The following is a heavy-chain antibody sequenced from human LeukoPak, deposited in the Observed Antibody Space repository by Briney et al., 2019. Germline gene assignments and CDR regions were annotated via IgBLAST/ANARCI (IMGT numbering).Heavy chain of an antibody. D-gene: IGHD2-15*01. Sequence: PGGSLRLSCAASGFTFSSYGMHWVRQAPGKGLEWVAFIRYDGSNKYYADSVKGRFTISRDNSKNTLYLQMNSLRAEDTAVYYCASQEGVVVAATLDYWGQGTLVTVSS. CDR1: GFTFSSYG. CDR2: IRYDGSNK. CDR3: ASQEGVVVAATLDY. J-gene: IGHJ4*02. V-gene: IGHV3-30*02.